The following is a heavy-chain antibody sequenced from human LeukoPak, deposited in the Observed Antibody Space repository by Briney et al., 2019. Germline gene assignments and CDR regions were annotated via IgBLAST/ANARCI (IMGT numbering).Heavy chain of an antibody. J-gene: IGHJ4*02. CDR2: IKPDGSEK. D-gene: IGHD1-1*01. CDR1: GLTLSRFW. Sequence: PGGSLRLSCEASGLTLSRFWMSWVRQAPGKGLEWVANIKPDGSEKYYLDSVKGRFTISRDNAKNSLYLQMNRLRAEDTAVYFCMCPPTANGTHYWGQGTLVTVSS. V-gene: IGHV3-7*05. CDR3: MCPPTANGTHY.